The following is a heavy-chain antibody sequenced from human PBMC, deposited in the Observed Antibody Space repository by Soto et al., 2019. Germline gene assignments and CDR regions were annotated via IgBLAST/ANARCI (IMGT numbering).Heavy chain of an antibody. D-gene: IGHD6-13*01. Sequence: GSLRLSCRTSGFTFTDYAMTWVRQAPGKGLEWVSCISGSGGSTFYADSVKGRFTVFSDSSENTVYLQMNTLRGEDTAVYYCAKELTSMWYPLDFWGQGSLVTVSS. V-gene: IGHV3-23*01. CDR2: ISGSGGST. CDR3: AKELTSMWYPLDF. J-gene: IGHJ4*02. CDR1: GFTFTDYA.